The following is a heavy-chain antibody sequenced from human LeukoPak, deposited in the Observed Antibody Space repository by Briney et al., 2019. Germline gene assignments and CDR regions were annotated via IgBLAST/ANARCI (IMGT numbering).Heavy chain of an antibody. Sequence: PSETLSLTCTVSNGSISSYHWSWVRQPPGKGLEWNGYILTSGTTNYNPSLKSRLTISVDTSKNQFTLKLRSVTAADTAVYYCARLRVSGNYLYYFDYWGQGTLVTVSS. D-gene: IGHD1-7*01. J-gene: IGHJ4*02. CDR3: ARLRVSGNYLYYFDY. CDR1: NGSISSYH. CDR2: ILTSGTT. V-gene: IGHV4-4*09.